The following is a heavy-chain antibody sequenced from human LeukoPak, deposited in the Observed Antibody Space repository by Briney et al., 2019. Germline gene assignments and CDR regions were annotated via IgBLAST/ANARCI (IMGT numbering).Heavy chain of an antibody. J-gene: IGHJ4*02. CDR3: ARPRMLNEYYYGSGSYRY. D-gene: IGHD3-10*01. CDR1: GGSFSGCY. Sequence: PSETLSLTCAVYGGSFSGCYWSWIRQPPGKGLEWIGEINHSGSTNYNPSLKSRVTISVDTSKNQFSLKLSSVTAADTAVYYCARPRMLNEYYYGSGSYRYWGQGTLVTVSS. V-gene: IGHV4-34*01. CDR2: INHSGST.